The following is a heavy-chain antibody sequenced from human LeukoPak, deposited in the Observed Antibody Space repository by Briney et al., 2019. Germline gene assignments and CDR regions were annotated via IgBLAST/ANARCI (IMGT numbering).Heavy chain of an antibody. CDR3: ARGRPGLASAGTYDF. D-gene: IGHD6-13*01. CDR2: MNPNSDET. J-gene: IGHJ4*02. CDR1: GYTFTSSD. V-gene: IGHV1-8*01. Sequence: ASVKVSCKASGYTFTSSDINWVRQAPGQGLEWMGWMNPNSDETGSARKFQGRAAMTKNISISTAYIEVSSLGYEDTATYYCARGRPGLASAGTYDFWGQGTLITVSS.